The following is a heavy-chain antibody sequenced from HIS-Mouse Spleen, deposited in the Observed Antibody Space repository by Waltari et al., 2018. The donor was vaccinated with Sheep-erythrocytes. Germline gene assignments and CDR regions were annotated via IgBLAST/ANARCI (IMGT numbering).Heavy chain of an antibody. CDR3: ALSVDLAGAFDI. CDR1: GGSFSGYY. V-gene: IGHV4-34*01. CDR2: INHSGST. Sequence: QVQLQQWGAGLLKPSETLSLTCAVYGGSFSGYYWSWIRQPPGKGLEWIGEINHSGSTNCNPSLKSRVTISVDTSKNQFSLKLSSVTGADTAVYYCALSVDLAGAFDIWGQGTMVTVSS. D-gene: IGHD6-19*01. J-gene: IGHJ3*02.